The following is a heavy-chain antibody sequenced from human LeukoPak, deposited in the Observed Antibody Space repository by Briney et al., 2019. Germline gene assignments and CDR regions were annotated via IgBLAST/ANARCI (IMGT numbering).Heavy chain of an antibody. CDR2: ISGSGGST. V-gene: IGHV3-23*01. CDR1: GFTFSSYA. D-gene: IGHD4-17*01. J-gene: IGHJ6*03. CDR3: ARESGENKDYGDYGLEIYYYYYMDV. Sequence: QPGGSLRLSCAASGFTFSSYAMSWVRQAPGKGLEWVSAISGSGGSTYYADSVKGRFTISRDNSKNTLYLQMNSLRAEDTAVYYCARESGENKDYGDYGLEIYYYYYMDVWGKGTTVTVSS.